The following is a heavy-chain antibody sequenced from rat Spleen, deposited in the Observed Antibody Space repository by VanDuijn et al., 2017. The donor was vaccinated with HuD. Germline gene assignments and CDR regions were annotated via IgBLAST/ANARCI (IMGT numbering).Heavy chain of an antibody. Sequence: EVQLQESGPGLVKPSQSLSLTCSVTGYSITSSYRWNWIRKFPGNKLEWMGYINSAGSTNYNPSLKSRISITRDTSKNQFFLQVNSVTTEATATYYCARFHITMMVRSSFDYWGQGVMVTVSS. CDR2: INSAGST. D-gene: IGHD1-12*03. CDR3: ARFHITMMVRSSFDY. J-gene: IGHJ2*01. V-gene: IGHV3-3*01. CDR1: GYSITSSYR.